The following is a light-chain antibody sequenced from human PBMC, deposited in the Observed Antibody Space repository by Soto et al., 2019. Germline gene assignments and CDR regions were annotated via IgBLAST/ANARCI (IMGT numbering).Light chain of an antibody. CDR2: GAS. Sequence: IVLTQSPCTLSLSPGERATLSCRASQSVSSPYLAWYQQKPGQAPRLLVYGASSRAAGIPDRLTGSGSGTDFTLTISRLEPEDSAVYYCQQYGSSPWTFGQGTKVDIK. V-gene: IGKV3-20*01. J-gene: IGKJ1*01. CDR1: QSVSSPY. CDR3: QQYGSSPWT.